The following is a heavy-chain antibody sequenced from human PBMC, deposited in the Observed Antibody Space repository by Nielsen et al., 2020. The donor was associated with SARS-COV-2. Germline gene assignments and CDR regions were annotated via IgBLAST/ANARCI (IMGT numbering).Heavy chain of an antibody. CDR1: GFTFSSYS. CDR2: IKQDGSEK. Sequence: GESLKISCAASGFTFSSYSMNWVRQAPGKGLEWVANIKQDGSEKYYVDSVKGRFTISRDNAKNSLYLQMNSLRAEDTAVYYCARDLHFRGRYTRSRYWGQGTLVTVSS. CDR3: ARDLHFRGRYTRSRY. D-gene: IGHD3-16*01. V-gene: IGHV3-7*01. J-gene: IGHJ4*02.